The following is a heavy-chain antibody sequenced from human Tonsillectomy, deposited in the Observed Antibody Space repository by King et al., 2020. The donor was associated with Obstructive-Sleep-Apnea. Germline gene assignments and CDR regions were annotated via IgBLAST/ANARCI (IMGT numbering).Heavy chain of an antibody. CDR2: ISLDGSNR. D-gene: IGHD4-17*01. V-gene: IGHV3-30-3*01. CDR1: GFTFNSYA. J-gene: IGHJ2*01. CDR3: ARVRVAHGDFPL. Sequence: VHLVESGGGVVQPGRSLRLSCAASGFTFNSYALHWVRQAPGKGREGGAGISLDGSNREYADSVKGRFTISRDNSKYTMYLQMNSLRVEDTALYYCARVRVAHGDFPLWGRGTLVTVSS.